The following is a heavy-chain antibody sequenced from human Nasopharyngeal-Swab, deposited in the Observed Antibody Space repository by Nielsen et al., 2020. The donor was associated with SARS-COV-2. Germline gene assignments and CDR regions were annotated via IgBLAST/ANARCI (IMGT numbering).Heavy chain of an antibody. CDR3: SKENGDSNYYYGMDV. CDR1: GFTFSSYA. V-gene: IGHV3-23*01. J-gene: IGHJ6*02. D-gene: IGHD4-17*01. Sequence: GESLKISCAASGFTFSSYAMSWVRQAPGKGLEWVLAISGSGGSTYYADSVKGRFTISRDNSKNTLYLQMNSLRAEDTAVYYCSKENGDSNYYYGMDVWGQGTTVTVSS. CDR2: ISGSGGST.